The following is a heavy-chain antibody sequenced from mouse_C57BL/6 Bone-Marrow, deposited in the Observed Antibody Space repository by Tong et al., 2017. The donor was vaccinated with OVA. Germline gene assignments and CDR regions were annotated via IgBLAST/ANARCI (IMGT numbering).Heavy chain of an antibody. CDR3: YYAMDY. V-gene: IGHV5-4*01. CDR1: GFTFGSYA. J-gene: IGHJ4*01. CDR2: ISDGGSYT. Sequence: EVQLQESGGGLVQPGGSLKLSCAASGFTFGSYAMSWVRQTPEKRLEWVATISDGGSYTYYPDNVKGRFTISRDNAKNNLYLQMSHLKSEDTAMYSFYYAMDYWGQGTSVTVSS.